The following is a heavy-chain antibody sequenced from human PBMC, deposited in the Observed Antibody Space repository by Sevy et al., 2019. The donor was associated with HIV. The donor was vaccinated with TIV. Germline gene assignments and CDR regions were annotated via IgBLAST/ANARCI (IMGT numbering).Heavy chain of an antibody. Sequence: SETLSLTCSVSGGSVSNPNYYWGWIRQPPGKGLEWIGSIYYSGATSYNPSLESRVTTSVDTSNNRFSLILTSVTAADTAVYYCARSQHFSGDYADYALDVWGQGTMVTVSS. CDR1: GGSVSNPNYY. J-gene: IGHJ3*01. CDR3: ARSQHFSGDYADYALDV. CDR2: IYYSGAT. D-gene: IGHD4-17*01. V-gene: IGHV4-39*01.